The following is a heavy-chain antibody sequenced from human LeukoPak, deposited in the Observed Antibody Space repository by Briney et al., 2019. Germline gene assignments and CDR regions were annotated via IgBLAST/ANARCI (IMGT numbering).Heavy chain of an antibody. J-gene: IGHJ6*03. V-gene: IGHV4-34*01. CDR2: INHSGST. D-gene: IGHD3-22*01. CDR3: ARHRNYDSSGYAFYYYYMDV. CDR1: GGSFSGYY. Sequence: PSETLSLTCAVYGGSFSGYYWSWLRQPPGKGLEWIGEINHSGSTNYNPSLKSRVTISVDTSKNQFSLKLSSVTAADTAVYYCARHRNYDSSGYAFYYYYMDVWGKGTTVTISS.